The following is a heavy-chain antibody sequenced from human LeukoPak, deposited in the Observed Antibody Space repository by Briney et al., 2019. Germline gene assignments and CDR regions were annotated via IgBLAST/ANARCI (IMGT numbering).Heavy chain of an antibody. V-gene: IGHV3-11*04. CDR1: RFTFSDYY. CDR3: ASGGSSGWIDF. J-gene: IGHJ4*02. CDR2: ISNSGSTK. Sequence: KPGGSLRLSCAASRFTFSDYYMSWIRQAPGKGLEWVSYISNSGSTKYYADSVKGRFTISGDNAKKLLYLQMNSLRADDTAVYYCASGGSSGWIDFWGQGTLVTVSS. D-gene: IGHD6-19*01.